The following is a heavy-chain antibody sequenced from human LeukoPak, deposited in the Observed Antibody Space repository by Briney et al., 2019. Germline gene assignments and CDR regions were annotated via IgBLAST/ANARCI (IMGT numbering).Heavy chain of an antibody. CDR2: IKQDGSEK. CDR1: GFSFSSYG. Sequence: PGGSLRLSCAASGFSFSSYGMHWVRQAPGKGLEWVANIKQDGSEKYYVDSVKGRFTISRDNAKNSLYLQMNSLRAEDTAVYYCARYDFWSGYPNPYYYYGMDVWGQGTTVTVSS. V-gene: IGHV3-7*01. J-gene: IGHJ6*02. D-gene: IGHD3-3*01. CDR3: ARYDFWSGYPNPYYYYGMDV.